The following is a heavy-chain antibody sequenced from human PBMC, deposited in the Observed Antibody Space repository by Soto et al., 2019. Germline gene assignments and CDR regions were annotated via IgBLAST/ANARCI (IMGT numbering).Heavy chain of an antibody. Sequence: QVQVVESGGGVVQPGRSLRLSCVASEFIFSNYGMHWVRQGPGEGLEWVTVISYDGNNKHYADSVKGRFTISRDNSKNTLYLQMNSLRIEDTAVYYCAKDKVRQQVGYYFGMDVWGQGTTVTVSS. J-gene: IGHJ6*02. V-gene: IGHV3-30*18. CDR2: ISYDGNNK. CDR3: AKDKVRQQVGYYFGMDV. D-gene: IGHD6-13*01. CDR1: EFIFSNYG.